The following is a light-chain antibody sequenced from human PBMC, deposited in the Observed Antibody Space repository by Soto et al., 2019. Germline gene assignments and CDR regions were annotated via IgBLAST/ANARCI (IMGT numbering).Light chain of an antibody. CDR1: QDISSW. V-gene: IGKV1-12*01. CDR2: AAS. CDR3: QQGDSFPFT. J-gene: IGKJ4*01. Sequence: IQLTQSPSSLSASVGDRVTITCRASQDISSWVAWYQQKPGRAPKLLISAASSLHSGVPRRFSGSGSGTDFSLIISSLQPEDFATYFCQQGDSFPFTFGGGTKV.